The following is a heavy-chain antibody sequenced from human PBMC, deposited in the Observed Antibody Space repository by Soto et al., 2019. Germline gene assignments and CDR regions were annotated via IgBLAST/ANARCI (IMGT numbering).Heavy chain of an antibody. Sequence: EVQLLESGGGLVQPGGSLRLSCAASGFTFSSYAMSWVRQAPGKGLEWVSAISGSGGSTYYADSVKGRFTISRDNSKNTRYLQMNSLRAEDTAVYYCAKGTITFGGVIVIPFDYWGQGTLVTVSS. CDR3: AKGTITFGGVIVIPFDY. V-gene: IGHV3-23*01. CDR2: ISGSGGST. CDR1: GFTFSSYA. J-gene: IGHJ4*02. D-gene: IGHD3-16*02.